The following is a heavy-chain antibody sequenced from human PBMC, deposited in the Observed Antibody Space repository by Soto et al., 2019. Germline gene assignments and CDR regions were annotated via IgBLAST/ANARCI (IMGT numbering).Heavy chain of an antibody. J-gene: IGHJ4*02. V-gene: IGHV1-18*01. CDR2: ISAYNGNT. Sequence: ASVKVSCKASGYTFTSYGISWVRQAPGQGLEWMGWISAYNGNTNYAQKLQGRVTMTTDTSTSTAYMELRSLRSDDKAVYYCARDRPMITFGGVIVPDFDYWGQGTLVTVSS. CDR3: ARDRPMITFGGVIVPDFDY. CDR1: GYTFTSYG. D-gene: IGHD3-16*02.